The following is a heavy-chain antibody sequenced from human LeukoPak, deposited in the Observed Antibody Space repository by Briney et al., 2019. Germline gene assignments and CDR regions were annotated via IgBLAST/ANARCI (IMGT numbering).Heavy chain of an antibody. J-gene: IGHJ2*01. V-gene: IGHV4-38-2*02. CDR2: IYHSGST. D-gene: IGHD4-17*01. CDR1: GYSISRGYY. CDR3: ARQGLYGDYVWYFDL. Sequence: SETPSLTCTVSGYSISRGYYWGWIRQPPGTGLEWIGSIYHSGSTYYNPSLKGRVTISVDTSKNQFSLKLSSVTAADTAVYYCARQGLYGDYVWYFDLWGRGTLVTVSS.